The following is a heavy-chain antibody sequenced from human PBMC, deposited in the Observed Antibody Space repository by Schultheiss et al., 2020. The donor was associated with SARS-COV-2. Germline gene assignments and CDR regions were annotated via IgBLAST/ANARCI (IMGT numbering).Heavy chain of an antibody. CDR3: ARGPNFRYDSSGPAGY. V-gene: IGHV3-21*01. D-gene: IGHD3-22*01. Sequence: GSLRLSCSASGFSFSDYFMSWIRQAPGKGLEWVSSISSSSSYIYYADSVKGRFTISRDNAKNSLYLQMNSLRAEDTAVYYCARGPNFRYDSSGPAGYWGQGTLVTVSS. CDR1: GFSFSDYF. CDR2: ISSSSSYI. J-gene: IGHJ4*02.